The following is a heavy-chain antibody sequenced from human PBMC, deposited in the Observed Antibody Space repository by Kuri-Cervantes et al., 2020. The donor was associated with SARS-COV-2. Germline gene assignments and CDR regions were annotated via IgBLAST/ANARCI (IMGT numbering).Heavy chain of an antibody. CDR2: VIPIFGTA. V-gene: IGHV1-69*13. Sequence: SVKVSCKASGCTFSRYAISWVRQAPGQGLEWMGGVIPIFGTANYAQKFQGRVTTTADESTSTADMELSSLRSDDTAVYYRARDKRGYSGYDYIILYYHGIDVWGQGTMVTVSS. J-gene: IGHJ6*02. CDR3: ARDKRGYSGYDYIILYYHGIDV. CDR1: GCTFSRYA. D-gene: IGHD5-12*01.